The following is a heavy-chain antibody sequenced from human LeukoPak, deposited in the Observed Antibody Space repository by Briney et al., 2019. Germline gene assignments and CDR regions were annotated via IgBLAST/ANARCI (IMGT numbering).Heavy chain of an antibody. CDR3: ARTADYGDYALDY. J-gene: IGHJ4*02. V-gene: IGHV3-21*01. Sequence: PGGSLRLSCAASGFTFSSYSMNWVRQAPGKGLEWVSSISSSSSYIYYADSVKGRFTISRDNAKNSLYLQMNSLRAEDTAVYYCARTADYGDYALDYWSQGTLVTVSS. D-gene: IGHD4-17*01. CDR1: GFTFSSYS. CDR2: ISSSSSYI.